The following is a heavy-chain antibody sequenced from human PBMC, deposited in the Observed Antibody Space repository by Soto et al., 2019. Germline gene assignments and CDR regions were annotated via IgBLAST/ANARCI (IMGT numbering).Heavy chain of an antibody. CDR2: IRRKANSYTT. CDR1: GLIFSDYH. J-gene: IGHJ6*02. D-gene: IGHD6-19*01. V-gene: IGHV3-72*01. CDR3: AMLGGWSGGSSGMDV. Sequence: EVQLVESGGGLVQPGGSLRLSCAASGLIFSDYHMDWVRQAPGKGLGWVGRIRRKANSYTTEYAASVKGRFTISRDDSKNSLYLQRDSLKSEDTAVYYCAMLGGWSGGSSGMDVWGQGTTVTVSS.